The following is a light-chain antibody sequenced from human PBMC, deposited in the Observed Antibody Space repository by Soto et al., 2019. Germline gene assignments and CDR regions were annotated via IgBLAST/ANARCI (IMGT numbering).Light chain of an antibody. CDR3: CSYAGSYTGV. CDR1: SSDVGGYNY. Sequence: QSALTQPRSVSGSPGQSVTISCTGTSSDVGGYNYVSWYQQRPGKAPKFMIYDVSKRPSGVPDRFSGSKSGNTASLTISGLQAEDEAEYYCCSYAGSYTGVFGTGTKLTVL. V-gene: IGLV2-11*01. CDR2: DVS. J-gene: IGLJ1*01.